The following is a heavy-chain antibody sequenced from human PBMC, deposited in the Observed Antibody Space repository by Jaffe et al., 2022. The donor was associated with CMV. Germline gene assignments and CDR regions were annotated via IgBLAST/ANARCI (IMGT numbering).Heavy chain of an antibody. CDR3: ARLSRVGFWSGYGSVGNWFDP. Sequence: QLQLQESGPGLVKPSETLSLTCTVSGGSISSSSYYWGWIRQPPGKGLEWIGSIYYSGSTYYNPSLKSRVTISVDTSKNQFSLKLSSVTAADTAVYYCARLSRVGFWSGYGSVGNWFDPWGQGTLVTVSS. J-gene: IGHJ5*02. CDR2: IYYSGST. CDR1: GGSISSSSYY. D-gene: IGHD3-3*01. V-gene: IGHV4-39*01.